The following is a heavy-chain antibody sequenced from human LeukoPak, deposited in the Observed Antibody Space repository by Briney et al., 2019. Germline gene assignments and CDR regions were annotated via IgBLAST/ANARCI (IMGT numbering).Heavy chain of an antibody. V-gene: IGHV4-34*01. CDR1: GGSFSGYY. J-gene: IGHJ4*02. Sequence: SETLSLTCAVYGGSFSGYYWSWIRQPPGKGLEWIGEINHSGSTNYNPSLKSRVTISVDTSKNQFSLKLSSVTAADTAVYYCARLSTMGLTFDYWGQGTLVTVSS. CDR3: ARLSTMGLTFDY. CDR2: INHSGST. D-gene: IGHD3/OR15-3a*01.